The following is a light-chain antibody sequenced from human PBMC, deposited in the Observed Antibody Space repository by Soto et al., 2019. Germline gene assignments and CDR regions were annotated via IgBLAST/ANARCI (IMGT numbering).Light chain of an antibody. J-gene: IGKJ2*01. CDR3: QQSFSTPYT. V-gene: IGKV1-39*01. Sequence: DIQMTQSPSSLSASVGDSVTIPCRASQRINKYLNWYQQRSGRAPRLLIHTASSLHSGVPSRFSGSGSGSDFTRTISSLQPEDFATYFCQQSFSTPYTFSQGTKLEI. CDR2: TAS. CDR1: QRINKY.